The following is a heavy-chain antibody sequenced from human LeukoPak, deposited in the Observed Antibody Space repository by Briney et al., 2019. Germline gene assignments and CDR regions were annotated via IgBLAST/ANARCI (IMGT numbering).Heavy chain of an antibody. Sequence: TLSLTCTVSGGSISSYYWSWIRQPPGKALEWLALIYWDDDKRYSPSLKSRLTITKDTSKNQVVLTMTNMDPVDTATYYCAHSSDYYDSSGYFFFDYWGQGTLVTVSS. D-gene: IGHD3-22*01. CDR3: AHSSDYYDSSGYFFFDY. J-gene: IGHJ4*02. V-gene: IGHV2-5*08. CDR1: GGSISSYYW. CDR2: IYWDDDK.